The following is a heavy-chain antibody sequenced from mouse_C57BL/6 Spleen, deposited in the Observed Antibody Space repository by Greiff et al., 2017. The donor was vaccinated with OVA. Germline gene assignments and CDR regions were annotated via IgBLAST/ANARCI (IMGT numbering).Heavy chain of an antibody. V-gene: IGHV1-50*01. CDR3: ARCFSTYEAIDY. CDR1: GYTFTSYW. D-gene: IGHD2-14*01. Sequence: QVQLQQPGAELVKPGASVKLSCKASGYTFTSYWMQWVKQRPGPGLEWIGEIDPSDSYTNYNQKFKGKATVTVDTASSTAYMQLSILTSEDSSVYYCARCFSTYEAIDYWGQGTTLTVSS. CDR2: IDPSDSYT. J-gene: IGHJ2*01.